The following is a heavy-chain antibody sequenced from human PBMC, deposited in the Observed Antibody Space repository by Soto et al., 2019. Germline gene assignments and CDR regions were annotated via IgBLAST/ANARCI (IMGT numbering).Heavy chain of an antibody. D-gene: IGHD2-8*01. J-gene: IGHJ5*01. Sequence: PSESLSIACTFCGGTIISCVVSGTWIRQHPGKGLEYIGYIYYSGSIYYNPSLKSRLTLSEDTSKNQFSLKLSSVTAAYTAVYYYAREVNGVVFDSWVQGSLV. V-gene: IGHV4-31*03. CDR2: IYYSGSI. CDR1: GGTIISCVVS. CDR3: AREVNGVVFDS.